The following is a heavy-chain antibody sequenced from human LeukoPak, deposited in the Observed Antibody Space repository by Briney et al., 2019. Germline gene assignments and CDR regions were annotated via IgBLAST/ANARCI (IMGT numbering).Heavy chain of an antibody. CDR3: ARSAGYYFDY. D-gene: IGHD1-14*01. V-gene: IGHV4-30-2*02. Sequence: TPSETLSLTCAVSGGSLSSGGYAWSWIRQPPGKGLEWIGYIYQTGSTYYNPSLKSRVTISVDRSKNQFSLEVTSVTAADTAVYYCARSAGYYFDYWGQGTLVTVSS. CDR2: IYQTGST. J-gene: IGHJ4*02. CDR1: GGSLSSGGYA.